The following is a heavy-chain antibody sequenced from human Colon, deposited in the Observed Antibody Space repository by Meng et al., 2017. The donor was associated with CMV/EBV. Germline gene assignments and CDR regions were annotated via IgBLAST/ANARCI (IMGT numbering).Heavy chain of an antibody. CDR1: GYTFSDYH. D-gene: IGHD1-26*01. CDR2: INSNSGAT. V-gene: IGHV1-2*02. J-gene: IGHJ4*02. CDR3: ARDPSGSRVPFDY. Sequence: QVQLVHSGAELKKPGASVKVSCKTSGYTFSDYHIHWVRQAPGQGLEWMGWINSNSGATDYAQKFQGRFTMTRDTSITTVYMELSSLRSDDTAVYYCARDPSGSRVPFDYWGQGSLVTVSS.